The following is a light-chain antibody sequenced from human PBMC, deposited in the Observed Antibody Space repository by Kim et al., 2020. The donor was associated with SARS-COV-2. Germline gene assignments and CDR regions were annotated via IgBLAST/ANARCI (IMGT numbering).Light chain of an antibody. J-gene: IGLJ3*02. Sequence: PSAPRTCKGDNNNVGNQGAVWLKQHQGHPPKLLSYRNNNRPSGISERFSASRSGNTASLTITGLQPEDEADYYCSAWASSLSAWVFGGGTQLTVL. CDR1: NNNVGNQG. CDR3: SAWASSLSAWV. CDR2: RNN. V-gene: IGLV10-54*04.